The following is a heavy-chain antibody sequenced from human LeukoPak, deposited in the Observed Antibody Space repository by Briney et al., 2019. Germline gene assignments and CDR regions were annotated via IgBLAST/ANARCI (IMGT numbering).Heavy chain of an antibody. D-gene: IGHD2-15*01. Sequence: GGSLRLSCAASGFTFGCYGMHWVRQAPGKGLERVEFIRYDGSNKYYADSVKGRFTISRDNSKNTLYLQMNSLRAEDTAVYYCARLFCSGGSCYHSNYYYYYMDVWGKGTTVTVSS. V-gene: IGHV3-30*02. CDR1: GFTFGCYG. CDR2: IRYDGSNK. J-gene: IGHJ6*03. CDR3: ARLFCSGGSCYHSNYYYYYMDV.